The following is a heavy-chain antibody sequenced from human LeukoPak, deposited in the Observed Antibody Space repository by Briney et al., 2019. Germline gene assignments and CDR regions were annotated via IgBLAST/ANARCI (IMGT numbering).Heavy chain of an antibody. D-gene: IGHD2-15*01. CDR3: AKGYCSGGSCYWLDP. CDR2: IYYSGST. J-gene: IGHJ5*02. CDR1: GGSISSGDYY. Sequence: SETLSLTCTVSGGSISSGDYYWTWIRQHPGKGLEWIGYIYYSGSTYYNPSLKSRVTISADTSKNQFSLKMSSVTAADTAAYYCAKGYCSGGSCYWLDPWGQGTLLTVSS. V-gene: IGHV4-31*03.